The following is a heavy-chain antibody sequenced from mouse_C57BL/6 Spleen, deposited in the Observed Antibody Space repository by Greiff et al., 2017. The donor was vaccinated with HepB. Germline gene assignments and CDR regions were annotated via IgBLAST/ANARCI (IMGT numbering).Heavy chain of an antibody. J-gene: IGHJ1*03. CDR2: ISYDGSN. CDR1: GYSITSGYY. Sequence: EVKVEESGPGLVKPSQSLSLTCSVTGYSITSGYYWNWIRQFPGNKLEWMGYISYDGSNNYNPSLKNRISITRDTSKNQFFLKLNSVTTEDTATYYGARERKSTWYFDVWGTGTTVTVSS. V-gene: IGHV3-6*01. D-gene: IGHD1-3*01. CDR3: ARERKSTWYFDV.